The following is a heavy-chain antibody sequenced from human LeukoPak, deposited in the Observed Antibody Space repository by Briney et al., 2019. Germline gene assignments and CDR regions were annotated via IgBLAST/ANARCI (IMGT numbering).Heavy chain of an antibody. CDR2: ISSSSSYI. Sequence: GGSLRLSCAASGFTFSSYSMNWVRQAPGKGLEWVSSISSSSSYIYYADSVKGRFTISRDNSKNTLYLQMNSLRAEDTAVYYCAKVTSGGSRTTGFQHWGQGTLVTVSS. CDR1: GFTFSSYS. D-gene: IGHD2-15*01. V-gene: IGHV3-21*04. CDR3: AKVTSGGSRTTGFQH. J-gene: IGHJ1*01.